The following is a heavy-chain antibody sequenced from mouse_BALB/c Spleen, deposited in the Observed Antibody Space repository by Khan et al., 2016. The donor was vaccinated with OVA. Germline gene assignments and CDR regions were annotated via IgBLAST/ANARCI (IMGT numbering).Heavy chain of an antibody. Sequence: QIQLVQSGPELKKSGETVKISCKASGYTFTNYGMNWVKQSPGKALKWMGWINTYTGEPTYADDFKGRFAFSLETSASTAYLQINNLTNEDTATYFCARPPYFSYTLDHWGQGTSVTVSS. J-gene: IGHJ4*01. V-gene: IGHV9-3-1*01. CDR1: GYTFTNYG. CDR2: INTYTGEP. CDR3: ARPPYFSYTLDH. D-gene: IGHD2-10*01.